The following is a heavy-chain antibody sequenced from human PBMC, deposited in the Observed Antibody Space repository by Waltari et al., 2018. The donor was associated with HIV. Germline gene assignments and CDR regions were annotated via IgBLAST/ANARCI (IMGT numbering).Heavy chain of an antibody. J-gene: IGHJ4*02. Sequence: EVQLVESGGGLVKPGGSLRLSCAASGFNFTNAWMSWVRQAPGKGLEWVVRIKSRSDGRTTDYAAPVKCRFTISRDDSKDTLYLQVNSLKTDDTAVYYCATAGSTGTTRGYWGQGTLVTVSS. D-gene: IGHD1-1*01. CDR3: ATAGSTGTTRGY. CDR1: GFNFTNAW. CDR2: IKSRSDGRTT. V-gene: IGHV3-15*01.